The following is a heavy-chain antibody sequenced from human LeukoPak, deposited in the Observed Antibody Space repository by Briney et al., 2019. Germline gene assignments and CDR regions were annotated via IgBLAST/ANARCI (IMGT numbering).Heavy chain of an antibody. V-gene: IGHV4-59*01. J-gene: IGHJ5*02. CDR2: IYYSGST. Sequence: SETLSLTCTVSGGSISSYYWSWIRQPPGKGLEWIGYIYYSGSTNYNPSLKSRVTISVDTSKNQFSLKLSSVTAADTAVYCCAREKHPGWFDPWGQGTLVTVSS. D-gene: IGHD7-27*01. CDR3: AREKHPGWFDP. CDR1: GGSISSYY.